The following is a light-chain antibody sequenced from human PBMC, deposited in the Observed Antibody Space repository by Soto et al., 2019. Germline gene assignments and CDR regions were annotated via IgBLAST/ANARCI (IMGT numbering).Light chain of an antibody. J-gene: IGKJ1*01. Sequence: EIVLTQSPGTLSLSPGQRATLSCRASQSVTGNYLVWYQQKPGQAPRLLIYGASSRATGIPDRFSGSGSGTDFTLTISRLEPEDFAVYYCHQYGSSRTFGQGTKVDIK. CDR3: HQYGSSRT. V-gene: IGKV3-20*01. CDR2: GAS. CDR1: QSVTGNY.